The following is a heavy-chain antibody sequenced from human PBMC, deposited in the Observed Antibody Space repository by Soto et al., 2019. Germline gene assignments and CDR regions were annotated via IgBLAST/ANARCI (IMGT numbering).Heavy chain of an antibody. V-gene: IGHV1-69*05. CDR2: IIPIFGTA. CDR1: GGTFSSYA. Sequence: GAAVKFSCKASGGTFSSYAISWVRQAPGQGLEWMGGIIPIFGTANYAQKFQGRVTITTDTSTSTAYMELRSLRSDDTAVYYCARTYSKYFTSSEADYWGQGTLVTVSS. CDR3: ARTYSKYFTSSEADY. J-gene: IGHJ4*02. D-gene: IGHD6-6*01.